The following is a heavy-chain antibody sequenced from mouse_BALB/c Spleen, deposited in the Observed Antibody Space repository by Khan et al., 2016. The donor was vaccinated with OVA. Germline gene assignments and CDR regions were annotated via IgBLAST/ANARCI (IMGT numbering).Heavy chain of an antibody. CDR1: GYTFINYW. CDR2: INPSTGYT. CDR3: ARRGLRWDFDY. V-gene: IGHV1-7*01. J-gene: IGHJ2*01. D-gene: IGHD1-1*01. Sequence: QVQLKESGAELAKPGASVKMSCKASGYTFINYWILWVKQRPGQGLEWIGYINPSTGYTEYNQNFKDKATLTAEKSSSTAYMQLSSLTSEDSAVYYCARRGLRWDFDYWGQGTTLTVSS.